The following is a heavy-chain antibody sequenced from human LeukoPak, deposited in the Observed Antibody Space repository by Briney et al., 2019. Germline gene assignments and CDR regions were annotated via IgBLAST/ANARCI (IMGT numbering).Heavy chain of an antibody. CDR2: ISGSGGST. D-gene: IGHD2-15*01. V-gene: IGHV3-23*01. Sequence: PGGSLILSCAASRFTFSSYAMSWVRQAPGEGLEWVSAISGSGGSTYYADSVKGRFTISRDNSKNTLYLQMNSLRAEDTAVYYCAKHSGGSCYSSFDYWGQGTLVTVSS. J-gene: IGHJ4*02. CDR1: RFTFSSYA. CDR3: AKHSGGSCYSSFDY.